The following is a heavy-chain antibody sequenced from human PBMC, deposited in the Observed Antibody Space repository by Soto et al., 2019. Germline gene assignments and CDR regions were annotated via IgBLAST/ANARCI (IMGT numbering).Heavy chain of an antibody. J-gene: IGHJ5*02. CDR2: IDHSGYT. Sequence: LSLTCAVYCGSFSGYYWNWIRQPPGKVLEWIGEIDHSGYTNYNPSLKSRVTISVDTSKNQFSLRLTSVTAADTAVYYCARVRDWFDPWGQGTLVTVSS. D-gene: IGHD3-3*01. CDR3: ARVRDWFDP. V-gene: IGHV4-34*01. CDR1: CGSFSGYY.